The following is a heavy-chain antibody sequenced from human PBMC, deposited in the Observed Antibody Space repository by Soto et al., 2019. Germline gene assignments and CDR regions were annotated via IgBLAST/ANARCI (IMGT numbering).Heavy chain of an antibody. Sequence: SETLSLTCAFSVFSINSGYYWGWIRQPPGEGLEWIGSIFHSGTTYYNPSLKSRVIISVDTSKNQFSLDLTSVTVADTAVYYCATPPLSHESSGLMRVWGQGTRVTVSS. CDR3: ATPPLSHESSGLMRV. D-gene: IGHD3-22*01. J-gene: IGHJ4*03. CDR1: VFSINSGYY. V-gene: IGHV4-38-2*01. CDR2: IFHSGTT.